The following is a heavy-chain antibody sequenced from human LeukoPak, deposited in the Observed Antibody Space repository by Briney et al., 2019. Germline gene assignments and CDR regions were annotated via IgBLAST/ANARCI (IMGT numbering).Heavy chain of an antibody. CDR3: ARISRYGLDY. J-gene: IGHJ4*02. D-gene: IGHD3-16*01. CDR1: GFTFSGHW. Sequence: VGSLRLSCAASGFTFSGHWMSWVRQAPGKGLEWVANIKSDGSEKYYVDSAKGRFTISRDNAKNSLYLQMNSLRPEDTAVYYCARISRYGLDYWGQGTLVTVSS. CDR2: IKSDGSEK. V-gene: IGHV3-7*04.